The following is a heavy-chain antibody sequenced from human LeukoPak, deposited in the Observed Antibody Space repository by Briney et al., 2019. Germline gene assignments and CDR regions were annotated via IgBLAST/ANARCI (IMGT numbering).Heavy chain of an antibody. D-gene: IGHD2-15*01. CDR2: ISPSGST. V-gene: IGHV4-4*07. CDR1: GGSISSYY. CDR3: ARDRCPDFGGTSPCSDY. Sequence: SETLSLTCTVSGGSISSYYWSWIRQPAGKGLEWIGRISPSGSTNYNPSLKSRVTMSGDTSKNQFSLNLISVTAADTAVYYCARDRCPDFGGTSPCSDYWGQGALVTVSS. J-gene: IGHJ4*02.